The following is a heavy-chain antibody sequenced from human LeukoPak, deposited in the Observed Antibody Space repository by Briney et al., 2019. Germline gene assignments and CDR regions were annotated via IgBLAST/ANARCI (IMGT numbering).Heavy chain of an antibody. V-gene: IGHV3-21*01. CDR2: ISRNSDYR. J-gene: IGHJ4*02. D-gene: IGHD3-10*01. CDR1: GFTFSAYN. CDR3: ASKLYDSGSYSSDY. Sequence: GGSLRLSCAASGFTFSAYNMNWVRQAPGKGLEWVSSISRNSDYRYYADSVKGRFTISRDNAQNSLYLQMNSLRAEDTAIYYCASKLYDSGSYSSDYWGQGTLVTVSS.